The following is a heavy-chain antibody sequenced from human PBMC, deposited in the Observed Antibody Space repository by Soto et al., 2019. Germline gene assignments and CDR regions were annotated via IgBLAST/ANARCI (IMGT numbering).Heavy chain of an antibody. Sequence: QVQLVQSGAEVKKPGSSVKVSCKASGGTFSRYSITWVRQAPGHGLEWIGRIIPIFGIASYAQKFQGRVTITADEYTGPAYMELSSLRSDDTAVYYCAREDRDRETGLVPAAIDGMDVWGQGTTVTVSS. D-gene: IGHD2-2*01. CDR2: IIPIFGIA. V-gene: IGHV1-69*08. J-gene: IGHJ6*02. CDR1: GGTFSRYS. CDR3: AREDRDRETGLVPAAIDGMDV.